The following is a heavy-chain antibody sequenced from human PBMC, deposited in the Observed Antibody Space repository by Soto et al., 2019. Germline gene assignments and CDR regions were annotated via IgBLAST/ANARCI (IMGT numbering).Heavy chain of an antibody. CDR3: ARDLPGAEADYKAFS. J-gene: IGHJ5*02. V-gene: IGHV1-69*01. CDR2: IIPIFGTA. CDR1: GGTFSSYA. Sequence: SVTVSCKASGGTFSSYAIGWVRQANGQGLEWMGGIIPIFGTANYAQKFQGRVTITADESTSTAYMELSSLRSEDTAVYYCARDLPGAEADYKAFSWGQGTLVTVSS. D-gene: IGHD3-10*01.